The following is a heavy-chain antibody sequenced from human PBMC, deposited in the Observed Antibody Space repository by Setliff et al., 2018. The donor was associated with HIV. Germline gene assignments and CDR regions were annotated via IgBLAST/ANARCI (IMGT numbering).Heavy chain of an antibody. CDR1: GFTFSDYY. CDR3: ARVRDYYDSGAQAFDI. D-gene: IGHD3-22*01. CDR2: ISIGSGGAI. J-gene: IGHJ3*02. V-gene: IGHV3-11*04. Sequence: GGSLRLSCAGSGSGGSGFTFSDYYMSWVRQAPGRGLEWVSSISIGSGGAIDYADSVQGRFTISRDNSKNSLYLQMNGLRVEDTAVYYCARVRDYYDSGAQAFDIWGQGTMVTVSS.